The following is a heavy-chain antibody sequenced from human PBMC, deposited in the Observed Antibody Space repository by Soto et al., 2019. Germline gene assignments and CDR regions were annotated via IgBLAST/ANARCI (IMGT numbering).Heavy chain of an antibody. CDR3: AKDTYYYDRSGYYTYDH. V-gene: IGHV3-30*18. Sequence: QVQLVESGGGVVQPGRSLRLSCAASGFTFSSYGVHWVRQAPGKGLEWVASVSYDGSNKHYGDSVKGRFTNSRDNSRNTLDLQMNSLRAEDTAVYYCAKDTYYYDRSGYYTYDHWGQGTQVTVSS. CDR1: GFTFSSYG. J-gene: IGHJ4*02. CDR2: VSYDGSNK. D-gene: IGHD3-22*01.